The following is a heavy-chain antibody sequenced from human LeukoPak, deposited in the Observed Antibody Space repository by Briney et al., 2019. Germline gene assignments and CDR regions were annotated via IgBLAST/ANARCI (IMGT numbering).Heavy chain of an antibody. V-gene: IGHV3-23*01. CDR2: ISGSGGST. CDR3: AKDADYDYGDPYYFDY. D-gene: IGHD4-17*01. Sequence: SGGSLRLSCAASGFTFGSYSMNWVRQAPGKGLEWVSAISGSGGSTYYADSVKGRFTISRDNSKNTLYLQMNSLRAEDTAVYYCAKDADYDYGDPYYFDYWGQGTLVTVSS. J-gene: IGHJ4*02. CDR1: GFTFGSYS.